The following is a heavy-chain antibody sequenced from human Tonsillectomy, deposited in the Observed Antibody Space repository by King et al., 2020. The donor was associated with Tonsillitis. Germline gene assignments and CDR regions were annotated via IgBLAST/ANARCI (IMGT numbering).Heavy chain of an antibody. D-gene: IGHD3-3*02. V-gene: IGHV3-23*04. CDR3: AALLEWSALYYYYGMDV. CDR1: GFTFSSYA. Sequence: VQLVESGGGLVQPGGSLRLSCAASGFTFSSYAMSWVRQAPGKGLEWVSAISGSGGSTYYADSVKGRFTISRDNSKNTLYLQMNSLRAEDTAVYYCAALLEWSALYYYYGMDVWGQGTTVTVSS. J-gene: IGHJ6*02. CDR2: ISGSGGST.